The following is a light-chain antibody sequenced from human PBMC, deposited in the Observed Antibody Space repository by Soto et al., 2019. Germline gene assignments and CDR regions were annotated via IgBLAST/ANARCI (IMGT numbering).Light chain of an antibody. CDR2: DAS. CDR3: QQYGSSPFT. J-gene: IGKJ5*01. CDR1: QSISSD. V-gene: IGKV3D-20*01. Sequence: EIVLTQSPATLALSPGEGATLSCGASQSISSDLAWYQQRPGQAPRLLIYDASNRAPGIPDRFSGSGSGTDFTLTISRLEPEDFAVYYCQQYGSSPFTFGQGTRLEI.